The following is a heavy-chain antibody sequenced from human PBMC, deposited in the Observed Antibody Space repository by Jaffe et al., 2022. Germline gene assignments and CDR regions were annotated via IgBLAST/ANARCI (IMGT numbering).Heavy chain of an antibody. V-gene: IGHV4-39*01. J-gene: IGHJ4*02. CDR2: IYYSGST. Sequence: QLQLQESGPGLVKPSETLSLTCTVSGGSISSSSYYWGWIRQPPGKGLEWIGSIYYSGSTYYNPSLKSRVTISVDTSKNQFSLKLSSVTAADTAVYYCASPPLYDFWSGYSLPAYYFDYWGQGTLVTVSS. CDR1: GGSISSSSYY. CDR3: ASPPLYDFWSGYSLPAYYFDY. D-gene: IGHD3-3*01.